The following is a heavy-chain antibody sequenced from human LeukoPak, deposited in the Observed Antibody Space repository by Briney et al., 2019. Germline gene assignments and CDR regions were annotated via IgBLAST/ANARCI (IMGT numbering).Heavy chain of an antibody. V-gene: IGHV4-4*07. CDR2: MYVSGNT. J-gene: IGHJ4*02. CDR1: GGSISSYY. D-gene: IGHD4-11*01. Sequence: PSETLSLTCTVSGGSISSYYWNWIRQPAGKGLEWIGRMYVSGNTNYNPSLKSRVTMSLDTSTNQFSLKLSSVTAADTAVYYCVRERSTTINTYYFDSWGQGTLVTVSS. CDR3: VRERSTTINTYYFDS.